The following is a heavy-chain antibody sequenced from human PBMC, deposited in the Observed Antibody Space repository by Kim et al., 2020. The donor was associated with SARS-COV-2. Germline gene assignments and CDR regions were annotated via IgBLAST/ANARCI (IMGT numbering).Heavy chain of an antibody. J-gene: IGHJ4*02. V-gene: IGHV4-39*01. Sequence: SETLSLTCTVSGGSISSSSYYWGWIRQPPGKGLEWIGSIYYSGSTYYNPSLKSRVTISVDTSKNQFSLKLSSVTAADTAVYYCASRGWELGYWGQGTLVTVSS. D-gene: IGHD1-26*01. CDR2: IYYSGST. CDR3: ASRGWELGY. CDR1: GGSISSSSYY.